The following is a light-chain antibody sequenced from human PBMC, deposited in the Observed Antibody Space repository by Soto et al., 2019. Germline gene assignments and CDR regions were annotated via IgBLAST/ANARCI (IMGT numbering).Light chain of an antibody. CDR3: SSYSSSVTLV. CDR2: DVN. V-gene: IGLV2-14*03. J-gene: IGLJ2*01. Sequence: QSALTQPASVSGSPGQSITISCTGSSSDVGAYYYVSWYQQHPDKAPKLMIYDVNSRPSGVSDRFSGSKSGNTASLTISGLQAEDEADYYCSSYSSSVTLVFGGGTQLTVL. CDR1: SSDVGAYYY.